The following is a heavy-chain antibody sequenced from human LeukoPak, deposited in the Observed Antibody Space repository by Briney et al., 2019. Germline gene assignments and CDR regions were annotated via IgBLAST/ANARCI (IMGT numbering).Heavy chain of an antibody. CDR2: ISAYNGNT. CDR3: AREDLWFGELSYFDY. Sequence: ASVKVSCKASGYTFTCYGISWVRQAPGQGLEWMGWISAYNGNTNYAQKLQGRVTMTTDTSTSTAYMELRSLRSDDTAVYYCAREDLWFGELSYFDYWGQGTLVTVSS. V-gene: IGHV1-18*01. CDR1: GYTFTCYG. J-gene: IGHJ4*02. D-gene: IGHD3-10*01.